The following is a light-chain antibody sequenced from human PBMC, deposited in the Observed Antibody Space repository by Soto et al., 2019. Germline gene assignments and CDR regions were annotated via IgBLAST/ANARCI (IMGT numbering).Light chain of an antibody. CDR1: QSISSY. Sequence: DIQMTQSPSSLSASVGDRVTITCRASQSISSYLNWYHQKPGKAPKLLIYSASSLQSGVTSRFSGSGSGTEFTLTISSPQPEDFATYYCQQSYSTPPTFGQGTKVEIK. CDR2: SAS. J-gene: IGKJ1*01. V-gene: IGKV1-39*01. CDR3: QQSYSTPPT.